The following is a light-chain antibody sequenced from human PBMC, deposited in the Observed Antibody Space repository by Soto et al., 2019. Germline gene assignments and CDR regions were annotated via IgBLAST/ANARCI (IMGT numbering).Light chain of an antibody. CDR1: SSDVGGYNY. J-gene: IGLJ1*01. CDR3: SSYTSSSTPCV. CDR2: GVS. V-gene: IGLV2-14*01. Sequence: QSALTQPASVSGSPGQSITIFCTGTSSDVGGYNYVSWYQQHPGKAPKLMIYGVSNRPSGVSHRFSGSKSGNTASLTISGLQAEDEADYYCSSYTSSSTPCVFGTGTKLTVL.